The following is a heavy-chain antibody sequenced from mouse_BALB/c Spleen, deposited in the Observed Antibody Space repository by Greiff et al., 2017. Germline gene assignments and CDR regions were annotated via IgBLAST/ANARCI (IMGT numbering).Heavy chain of an antibody. J-gene: IGHJ1*01. D-gene: IGHD2-2*01. Sequence: VQLQQSGPELVKPGASVKISCKASGYAFSSSWMNWVKQRPGQGLEWIGRIYPGDGDTNYNGKFKGKATLTADKSSSTAYMQLSSLTSVDSAVYFCASGDRHGYDGWYFDVWGAGTTVTVSS. CDR3: ASGDRHGYDGWYFDV. CDR2: IYPGDGDT. CDR1: GYAFSSSW. V-gene: IGHV1-82*01.